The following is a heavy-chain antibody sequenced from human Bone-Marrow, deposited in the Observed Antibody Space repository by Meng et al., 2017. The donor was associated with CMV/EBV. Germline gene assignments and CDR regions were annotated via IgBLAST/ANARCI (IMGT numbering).Heavy chain of an antibody. J-gene: IGHJ4*02. D-gene: IGHD3-10*01. V-gene: IGHV3-11*01. CDR2: ISSRAATI. CDR1: GFTFSSYW. Sequence: GGSLRLSCAASGFTFSSYWMSWIRQAPGKGLEWVSYISSRAATIYYTDSVKGRFTISRDNAKNSLYLQMNNLRAEDTAVFYCATSGRGGQYYFDSWGQGTLVTVSS. CDR3: ATSGRGGQYYFDS.